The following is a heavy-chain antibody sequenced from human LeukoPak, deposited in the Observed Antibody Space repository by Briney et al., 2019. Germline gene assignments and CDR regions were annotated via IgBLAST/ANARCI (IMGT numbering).Heavy chain of an antibody. Sequence: GGSLRLSCAASGFTFSNYATSWVRQAPGRGLEWVSSISGSGGTTYYADSVKGRFTISRDNSKDTLFLQMNSLRAEDTAVYYCAKDLRSPLYYFDYWGQGTLVTVSS. CDR2: ISGSGGTT. CDR3: AKDLRSPLYYFDY. D-gene: IGHD1-26*01. V-gene: IGHV3-23*01. CDR1: GFTFSNYA. J-gene: IGHJ4*02.